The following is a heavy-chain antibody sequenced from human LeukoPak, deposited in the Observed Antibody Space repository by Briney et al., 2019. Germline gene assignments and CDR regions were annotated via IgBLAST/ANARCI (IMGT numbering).Heavy chain of an antibody. J-gene: IGHJ6*03. Sequence: PGGSLRLSCAASGFTFRNYWMSWVRQAPGKGLEWVANIRQDGSEKYYVDSVKGRFTISRDNAKNSLYLQMNSLRAEDTAVYYCARDLRVEAAAGTFYYYMDVWGKGTTVTVSS. D-gene: IGHD6-13*01. V-gene: IGHV3-7*01. CDR1: GFTFRNYW. CDR2: IRQDGSEK. CDR3: ARDLRVEAAAGTFYYYMDV.